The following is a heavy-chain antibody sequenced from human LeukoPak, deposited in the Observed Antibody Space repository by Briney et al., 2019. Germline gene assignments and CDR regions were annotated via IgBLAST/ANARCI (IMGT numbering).Heavy chain of an antibody. J-gene: IGHJ6*03. CDR2: ISAYNGNT. CDR3: ARVSVPAAVTYYYYYMDV. D-gene: IGHD2-2*01. Sequence: ASVKVSCTASLYTFTSDSISWVRQAPGQGLEWMGWISAYNGNTNYAQKLQGRVTMTTDTSTSTAYMELRSLRSDDTAVYYCARVSVPAAVTYYYYYMDVWGKGTTVTISS. CDR1: LYTFTSDS. V-gene: IGHV1-18*01.